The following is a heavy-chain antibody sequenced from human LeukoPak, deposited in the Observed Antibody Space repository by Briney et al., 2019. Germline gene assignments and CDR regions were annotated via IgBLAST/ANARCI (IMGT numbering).Heavy chain of an antibody. V-gene: IGHV4-61*02. Sequence: PSQTLSLTCTVSGGSIGSGSYYWSWIRQPAGKGLEWIGRIYTSGSTNYNPSLKSRVTISVDTSKNQFSLKLSSVTAADTAVYYCARGYCSGGSCHPLDYWGQGTLVTVSS. D-gene: IGHD2-15*01. CDR3: ARGYCSGGSCHPLDY. J-gene: IGHJ4*02. CDR1: GGSIGSGSYY. CDR2: IYTSGST.